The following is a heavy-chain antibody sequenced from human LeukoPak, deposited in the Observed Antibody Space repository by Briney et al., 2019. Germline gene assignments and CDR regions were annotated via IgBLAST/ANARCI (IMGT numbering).Heavy chain of an antibody. CDR2: LSSNCYNT. J-gene: IGHJ4*02. D-gene: IGHD3-22*01. V-gene: IGHV3-64*01. CDR1: AFSVSTST. Sequence: GGSLRLSCAPSAFSVSTSTMPWGRQAPGEGLECVSALSSNCYNTYYANAVRDRFTISRDSSKNTLYLQMDSLRPEDMAVYYCARRSAGYDYWGQGTLVTVSS. CDR3: ARRSAGYDY.